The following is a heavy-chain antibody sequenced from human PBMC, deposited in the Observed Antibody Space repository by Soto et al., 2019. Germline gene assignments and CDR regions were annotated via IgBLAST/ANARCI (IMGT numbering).Heavy chain of an antibody. CDR3: ARSAISPYGGLIGPFDY. CDR1: GYTFTAYA. Sequence: QVQLVQSGGEEKKPGASVKLSCEASGYTFTAYAIHWLRQAPGQRLEWMAWINPGNTNTKYSQKFLGRVSIARDTSASTASLELGSLRSEDTAVYYCARSAISPYGGLIGPFDYWGQGNLVTVSS. D-gene: IGHD3-16*02. J-gene: IGHJ4*02. CDR2: INPGNTNT. V-gene: IGHV1-3*05.